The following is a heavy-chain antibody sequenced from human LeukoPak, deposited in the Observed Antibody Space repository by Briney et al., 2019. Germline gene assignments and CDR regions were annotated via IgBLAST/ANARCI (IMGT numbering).Heavy chain of an antibody. V-gene: IGHV3-74*01. CDR1: GFTFSSYW. J-gene: IGHJ4*02. CDR2: INSDGSST. CDR3: ARVPYYDSSGYYFDY. D-gene: IGHD3-22*01. Sequence: GGSLRLSCAASGFTFSSYWMHWVRQAPGKGLVWVSRINSDGSSTSYADSVKGRFTISRDNAKNTLYLQMNSLRAEDTAVYYCARVPYYDSSGYYFDYWGQGTLVTVSS.